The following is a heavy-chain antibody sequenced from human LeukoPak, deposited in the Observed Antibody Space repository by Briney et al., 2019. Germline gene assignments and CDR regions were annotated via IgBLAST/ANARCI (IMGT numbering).Heavy chain of an antibody. CDR3: ARDGGWWRFDF. CDR1: GLNFNSRW. V-gene: IGHV3-7*03. D-gene: IGHD2-8*02. J-gene: IGHJ4*02. CDR2: IKEDGSET. Sequence: GGSLRLSCVASGLNFNSRWMDWVRRAPGQGLEWVASIKEDGSETHYVDSVRGRFTISRDNDKNSLYLQMNNLRAEDTAMYYCARDGGWWRFDFWGQGALVTVSS.